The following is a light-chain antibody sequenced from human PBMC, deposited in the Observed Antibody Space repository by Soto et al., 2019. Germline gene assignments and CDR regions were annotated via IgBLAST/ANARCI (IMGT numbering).Light chain of an antibody. CDR1: QSVSSSY. J-gene: IGKJ2*01. V-gene: IGKV3-20*01. CDR3: QQYGSSPHT. Sequence: EIVLTQSPGTLSLSPGERATLSCRASQSVSSSYLAWYQHKPGQAPRLLIYGASSRATGIPDRFSGSGSGTDFNLTISRLEPDDFAVYYCQQYGSSPHTIGQGTQLEIK. CDR2: GAS.